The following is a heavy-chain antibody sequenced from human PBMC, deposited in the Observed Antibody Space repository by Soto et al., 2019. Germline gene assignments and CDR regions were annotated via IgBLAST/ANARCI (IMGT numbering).Heavy chain of an antibody. CDR3: ARCGLDYGMDV. J-gene: IGHJ6*02. CDR2: FYPSGKT. D-gene: IGHD3-16*01. CDR1: GGSISSYY. Sequence: PSETLSLTCTVSGGSISSYYWFWTRQPAGKGLEWIGRFYPSGKTNYNPSLQSRLTMSADTSRNQFSLNLTSVTAADTAVYYCARCGLDYGMDVWGQGTTVTVSS. V-gene: IGHV4-4*07.